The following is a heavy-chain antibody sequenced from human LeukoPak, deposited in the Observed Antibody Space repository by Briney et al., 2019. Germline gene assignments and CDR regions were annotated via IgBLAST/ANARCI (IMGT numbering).Heavy chain of an antibody. CDR2: IYYSRST. CDR1: GGSISSYY. Sequence: PSETLSLTCTVSGGSISSYYWSWIRQPPGKGLEWIGYIYYSRSTNYNPSLKSRVTISVDTSKNQFSLKLSSVTAADTAVYYCARGNYYYYMDVWGKGTTVTVSS. V-gene: IGHV4-59*08. J-gene: IGHJ6*03. CDR3: ARGNYYYYMDV.